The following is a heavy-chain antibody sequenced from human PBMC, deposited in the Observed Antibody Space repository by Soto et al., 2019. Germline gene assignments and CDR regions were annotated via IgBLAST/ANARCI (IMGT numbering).Heavy chain of an antibody. CDR3: ARHLPNFHTSFYPPNWFDT. CDR1: GYTFTSYA. Sequence: ASVKVSCKASGYTFTSYAMHWVRQAPGQRLEWMGWINAGNGNTKYSQKFQGRVTITRDTSASTAYMELCSLRSEDTAVYYCARHLPNFHTSFYPPNWFDTWGQGTLVTVSS. J-gene: IGHJ5*02. D-gene: IGHD1-1*01. V-gene: IGHV1-3*01. CDR2: INAGNGNT.